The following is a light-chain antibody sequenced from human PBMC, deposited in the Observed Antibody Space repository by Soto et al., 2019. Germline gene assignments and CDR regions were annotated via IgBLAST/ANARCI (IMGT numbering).Light chain of an antibody. CDR1: RSISDW. V-gene: IGKV1-5*01. Sequence: IQMTQSPSSLSPSVGYSVTITCRASRSISDWLAWYQQKQGKAPELLIFDASNLKSGVSSRFSGSGSGTEFNLTISRLQTDDVATYYCLQYSSHSWTFGQGTKVDIK. CDR2: DAS. J-gene: IGKJ1*01. CDR3: LQYSSHSWT.